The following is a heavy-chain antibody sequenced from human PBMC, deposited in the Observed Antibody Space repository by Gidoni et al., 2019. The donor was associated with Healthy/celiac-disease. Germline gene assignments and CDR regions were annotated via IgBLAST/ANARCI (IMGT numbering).Heavy chain of an antibody. V-gene: IGHV4-34*01. D-gene: IGHD3-3*01. CDR2: INHSGST. CDR3: ARDRPVSIFGVAYGRPYYYYYGMDV. Sequence: QVQLQQWGAGLLKPSETLSLTCAVYGGSFSGYYWSWIRQPPGKGLEWIGEINHSGSTNYNPSLKSRVTISVDTSKNQFSLKLSSVTAADTAVYYCARDRPVSIFGVAYGRPYYYYYGMDVWGQGTTVTVSS. J-gene: IGHJ6*02. CDR1: GGSFSGYY.